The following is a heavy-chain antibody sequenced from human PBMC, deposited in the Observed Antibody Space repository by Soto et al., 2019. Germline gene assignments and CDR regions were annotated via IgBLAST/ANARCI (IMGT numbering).Heavy chain of an antibody. J-gene: IGHJ5*02. CDR3: ARDVDYYDSRGYYYSPFDP. CDR1: GGTFSSYA. CDR2: IIPIFGTA. Sequence: SVKVSCNASGGTFSSYAISWVRQAPGQGLEWMGGIIPIFGTATYAQKFQGRVTITADESTSTAYMELSSLRSEDTAVYYCARDVDYYDSRGYYYSPFDPWGQGTLVTVSS. D-gene: IGHD3-22*01. V-gene: IGHV1-69*13.